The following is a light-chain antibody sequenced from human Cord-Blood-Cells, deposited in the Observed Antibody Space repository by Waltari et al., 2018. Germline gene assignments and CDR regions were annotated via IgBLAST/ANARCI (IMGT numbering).Light chain of an antibody. Sequence: DIQMTQSPSSLSASVGDRVTITCQASQDISNYLNWYQQKPGKAPKLLNYDASNLETGVPSRFSGSGSGTDFTFTISSLQPEDIATYYCQQYDNPLYTFGQGTKLEIK. CDR3: QQYDNPLYT. CDR1: QDISNY. J-gene: IGKJ2*01. V-gene: IGKV1-33*01. CDR2: DAS.